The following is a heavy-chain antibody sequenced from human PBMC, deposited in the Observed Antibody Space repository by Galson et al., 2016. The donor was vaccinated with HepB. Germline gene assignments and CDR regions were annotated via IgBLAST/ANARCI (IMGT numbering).Heavy chain of an antibody. CDR1: GGTFSSYA. V-gene: IGHV1-69*13. CDR3: ARVTAAPDKEYFDY. CDR2: IIPIYGTA. J-gene: IGHJ4*02. Sequence: SVKVSCKASGGTFSSYAISWVRQAPGQGLEWMGGIIPIYGTANYAQKFQGRVTITADESTSTAYMELSSLRFEDTAVYFCARVTAAPDKEYFDYWGRGTLVTVSS. D-gene: IGHD6-13*01.